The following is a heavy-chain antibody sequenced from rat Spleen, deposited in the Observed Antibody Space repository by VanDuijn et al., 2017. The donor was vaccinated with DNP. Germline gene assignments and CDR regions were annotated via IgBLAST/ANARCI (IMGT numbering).Heavy chain of an antibody. V-gene: IGHV5-7*01. Sequence: EVQLVESGGDLVQPGRSLKLSCAASGFTFSDYNMAWVRQAPKKGLEWVASISASGGSTFYRDSVKGRFTISRDNAKSTLYLQMDSLRSEDTATYYCARFGYGSYHLAYWGQGVMVTVSS. D-gene: IGHD1-3*01. J-gene: IGHJ2*01. CDR2: ISASGGST. CDR1: GFTFSDYN. CDR3: ARFGYGSYHLAY.